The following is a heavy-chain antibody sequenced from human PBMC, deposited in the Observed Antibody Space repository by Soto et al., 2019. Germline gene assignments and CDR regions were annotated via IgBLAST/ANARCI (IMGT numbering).Heavy chain of an antibody. CDR3: ARARRPSIAAAKFWFDP. J-gene: IGHJ5*02. D-gene: IGHD6-13*01. CDR1: GGSISSYY. Sequence: SETLSLTCTGSGGSISSYYWSWIRQPPGKGLEWIGYINYSGSTNYNPSLKSRVSISVDTSKNQFSLKLSSVTAADTAVYYCARARRPSIAAAKFWFDPWGQGTLVTVSS. CDR2: INYSGST. V-gene: IGHV4-59*01.